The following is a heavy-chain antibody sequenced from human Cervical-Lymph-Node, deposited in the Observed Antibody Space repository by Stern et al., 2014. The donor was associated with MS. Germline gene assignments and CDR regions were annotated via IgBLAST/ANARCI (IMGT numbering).Heavy chain of an antibody. CDR2: INQHGSEE. J-gene: IGHJ4*02. Sequence: VQLVESGGGLVQPGGSLRLSCAGSGFTFKDYWMTWVRQAPGKGLEWVANINQHGSEENYVDSVKGRFTISRDNANKLLYLQMNTLRAEDTAVYYCARGRSARWWGQGTQVTVSS. CDR3: ARGRSARW. D-gene: IGHD2-15*01. CDR1: GFTFKDYW. V-gene: IGHV3-7*01.